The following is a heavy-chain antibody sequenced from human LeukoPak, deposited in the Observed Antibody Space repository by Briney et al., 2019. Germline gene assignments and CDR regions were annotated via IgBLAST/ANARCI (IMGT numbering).Heavy chain of an antibody. CDR3: AREAGVGTYDFDY. V-gene: IGHV4-39*01. CDR1: DDSIINRSYY. CDR2: IYYTGST. J-gene: IGHJ4*02. D-gene: IGHD6-13*01. Sequence: SETLTLTCTVSDDSIINRSYYWGWIRQPPGKGLEWIGSIYYTGSTYYNPSLKSRVTISVDTSKNQFSLKLSSVTAADTAVYYCAREAGVGTYDFDYWGQGTRVTVSS.